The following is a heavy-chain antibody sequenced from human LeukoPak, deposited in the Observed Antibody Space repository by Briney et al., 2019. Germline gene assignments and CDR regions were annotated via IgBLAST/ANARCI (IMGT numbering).Heavy chain of an antibody. Sequence: PGRSLRLSCAASGFTFSSYGMHWVRQAPGKGLEWVGRTRNRVNNIYTTEYAASVKGRCTISRDDSKNSIYLQMNSLKTEDTAVYYCARVASGSYSLDYWGQGTLVTVSS. V-gene: IGHV3-72*01. J-gene: IGHJ4*02. CDR3: ARVASGSYSLDY. CDR2: TRNRVNNIYTT. CDR1: GFTFSSYG. D-gene: IGHD1-26*01.